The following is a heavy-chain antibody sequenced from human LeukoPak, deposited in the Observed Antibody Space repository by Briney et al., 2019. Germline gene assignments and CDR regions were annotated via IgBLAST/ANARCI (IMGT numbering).Heavy chain of an antibody. CDR2: ISAYNGNT. J-gene: IGHJ6*03. Sequence: VASVKVSCKASGYTFTSYGISWVRQAPGQGLEWMGWISAYNGNTNYAQKLQGRVTMTTDTSTSTAYMELRSLISNDTAVYYCARKGYYYYYMDVWGKGTTVTVSS. V-gene: IGHV1-18*01. CDR1: GYTFTSYG. CDR3: ARKGYYYYYMDV.